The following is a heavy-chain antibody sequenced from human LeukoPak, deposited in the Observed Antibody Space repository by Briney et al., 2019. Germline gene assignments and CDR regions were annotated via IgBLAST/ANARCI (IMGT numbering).Heavy chain of an antibody. CDR3: ARVTMVGGFDP. J-gene: IGHJ5*02. Sequence: SETLSLTCTVSGYSIRNGYNWGWIRLSPGKGLEWLGSIYQSGSTYDNPSLKSRVTISLDTFKNQFSLKLSSVTAADTAVYYCARVTMVGGFDPWGQGTLVTVSS. CDR2: IYQSGST. D-gene: IGHD3-10*01. V-gene: IGHV4-38-2*02. CDR1: GYSIRNGYN.